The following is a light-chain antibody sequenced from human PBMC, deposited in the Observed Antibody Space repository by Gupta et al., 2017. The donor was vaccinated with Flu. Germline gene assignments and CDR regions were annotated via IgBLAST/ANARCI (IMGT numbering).Light chain of an antibody. CDR1: TAAVTSGYY. V-gene: IGLV7-43*01. CDR3: LREDGGANHYV. J-gene: IGLJ1*01. CDR2: SKS. Sequence: QTVVTQEPSLTVSPGGPVTLTCASSTAAVTSGYYANWFQQKPEQAPRELIYSKSNKHAGTPARFSGAICGGKAAVTLAGVHSEEEAEYYCLREDGGANHYVFGTGTKVTVL.